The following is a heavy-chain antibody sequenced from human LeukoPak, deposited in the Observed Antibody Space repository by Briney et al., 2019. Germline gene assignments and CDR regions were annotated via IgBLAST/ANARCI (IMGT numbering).Heavy chain of an antibody. CDR3: ARVGSYGTFDY. CDR1: GGSISSGGYY. CDR2: IYYSGST. D-gene: IGHD5-18*01. V-gene: IGHV4-61*08. J-gene: IGHJ4*02. Sequence: SETLSLTCTVSGGSISSGGYYWSWIRQHPGKGLEWIGYIYYSGSTNYNPSLKSRVTISVDTSKNQFSLKLSSVTAADTAVYYCARVGSYGTFDYWGQGTLVTVSS.